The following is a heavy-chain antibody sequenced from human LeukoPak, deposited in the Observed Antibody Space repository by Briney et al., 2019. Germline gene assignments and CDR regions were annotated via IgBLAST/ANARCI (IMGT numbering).Heavy chain of an antibody. CDR3: VPGGYCKSFTCFYDAFDI. V-gene: IGHV3-74*03. CDR2: ISKNGNIT. J-gene: IGHJ3*02. CDR1: GFTFSSYA. Sequence: GGSLRLSCAASGFTFSSYAMSWVRQAPGKGLVWVSRISKNGNITMYADSVEGRFTISRDNAKNTVYLQMNSLRVEDTAVYYCVPGGYCKSFTCFYDAFDIWGQGTMVTVSS. D-gene: IGHD2-15*01.